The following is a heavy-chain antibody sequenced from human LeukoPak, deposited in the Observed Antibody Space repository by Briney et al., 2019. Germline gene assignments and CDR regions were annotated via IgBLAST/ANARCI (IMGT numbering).Heavy chain of an antibody. CDR3: ARDLPYGDDIDY. CDR1: GFTFSSYS. V-gene: IGHV3-21*01. Sequence: GGSLRLSCAASGFTFSSYSMNWVRQAPGKGLEWVSSISSSSSYIYYADSVKGRFTISRDNAKNSLYLQMNSLRAEDTAVYYCARDLPYGDDIDYWGQGTLVTVSS. D-gene: IGHD4-17*01. J-gene: IGHJ4*02. CDR2: ISSSSSYI.